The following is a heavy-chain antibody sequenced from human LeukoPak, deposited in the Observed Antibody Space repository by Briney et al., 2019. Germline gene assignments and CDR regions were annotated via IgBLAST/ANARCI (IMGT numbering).Heavy chain of an antibody. CDR3: ARVTYYYDSSGYPIGGAFDY. CDR1: GGTFSSYA. D-gene: IGHD3-22*01. V-gene: IGHV1-69*04. J-gene: IGHJ4*02. Sequence: ASVKVSCKASGGTFSSYAISWVRQAPGQGLEWMGRIIPILGIANYAQKFQGRVTITADKSTSTAYMELSSLRSEDTAVYYCARVTYYYDSSGYPIGGAFDYWGQGTLVTVSS. CDR2: IIPILGIA.